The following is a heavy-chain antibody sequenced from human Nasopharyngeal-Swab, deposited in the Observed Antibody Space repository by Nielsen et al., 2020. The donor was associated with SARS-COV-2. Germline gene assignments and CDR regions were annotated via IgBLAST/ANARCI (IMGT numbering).Heavy chain of an antibody. Sequence: ASVKVSCKASGYTFNTYGISWVRQTPGQGLEWMGWISAYNGNTNYAQKVQGRVTMTTDTSTSTAYMELRSLRSDDTAVYYCARDLYPIAAAPIDYWGQGTLVTVSS. V-gene: IGHV1-18*01. CDR1: GYTFNTYG. J-gene: IGHJ4*02. CDR2: ISAYNGNT. CDR3: ARDLYPIAAAPIDY. D-gene: IGHD6-13*01.